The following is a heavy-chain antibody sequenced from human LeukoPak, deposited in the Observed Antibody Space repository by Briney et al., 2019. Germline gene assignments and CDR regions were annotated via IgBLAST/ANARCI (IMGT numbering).Heavy chain of an antibody. CDR3: TRDAAGSIVATIDYFDY. D-gene: IGHD5-12*01. V-gene: IGHV3-49*03. J-gene: IGHJ4*02. CDR2: IRSKAYGGTT. Sequence: GRSLRLSCTASGFTFGDYAMSWFRQAPGKGLEWVGFIRSKAYGGTTEYAASVKGRFTISRDDSKSIAYLQMNSLKTEDTAVYYCTRDAAGSIVATIDYFDYWGQGTLVTVSS. CDR1: GFTFGDYA.